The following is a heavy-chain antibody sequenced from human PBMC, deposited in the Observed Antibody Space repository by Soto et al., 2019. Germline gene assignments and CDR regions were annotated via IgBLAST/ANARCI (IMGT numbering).Heavy chain of an antibody. CDR3: ASWYYYDSSGYNNWFDP. CDR2: IIPIFGTA. J-gene: IGHJ5*02. D-gene: IGHD3-22*01. Sequence: SVKVSCKASGCTFSSYAISWVRQAPGQGLEWMGGIIPIFGTANYAQKFQGRVTITADESTSTAYMELSSLRSEDTAVYYCASWYYYDSSGYNNWFDPWGQGTLVTVSS. V-gene: IGHV1-69*13. CDR1: GCTFSSYA.